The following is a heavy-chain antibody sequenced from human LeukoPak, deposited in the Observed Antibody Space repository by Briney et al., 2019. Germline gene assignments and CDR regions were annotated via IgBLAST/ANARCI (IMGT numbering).Heavy chain of an antibody. V-gene: IGHV4-38-2*01. J-gene: IGHJ4*02. CDR2: IYHSGST. CDR1: VYSISSGYY. CDR3: ARQGIGGYYDFWSFDY. D-gene: IGHD3-3*01. Sequence: SETLSLTCAVSVYSISSGYYWGWIRQPPGKGLEWIGSIYHSGSTYYNPSLKSRVTISVDTSKNQFSLKLSSVTAADTAVYYCARQGIGGYYDFWSFDYWGQGTLVTVSS.